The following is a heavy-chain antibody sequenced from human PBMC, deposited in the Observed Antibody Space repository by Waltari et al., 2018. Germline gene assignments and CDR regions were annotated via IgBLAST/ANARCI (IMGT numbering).Heavy chain of an antibody. CDR1: GYTLSSYL. D-gene: IGHD6-19*01. CDR3: AREGWAAPRNAFDI. CDR2: IQQDGSEK. V-gene: IGHV3-7*01. J-gene: IGHJ3*02. Sequence: EVQLVEFGGGLVMPGGSLRLYCADSGYTLSSYLMSWDRQTPGKGLDWVANIQQDGSEKYYVDSVKVRFTISRDNAKNSLYLQMNSLRAEDTAVYYCAREGWAAPRNAFDIWGQGTMVTVSS.